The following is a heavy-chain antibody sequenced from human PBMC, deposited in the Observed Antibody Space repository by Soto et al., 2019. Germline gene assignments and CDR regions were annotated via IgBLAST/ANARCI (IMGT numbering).Heavy chain of an antibody. J-gene: IGHJ4*01. CDR2: MYYSGTT. CDR3: ARVHVMVVAGSTFDY. Sequence: PSETLSLTCTVSGGSISSTTYSWGWIRQPPGKGLEWIGSMYYSGTTYSNPSLQSRVTISVDTSNNQFSLKLTSVTAADTAVYYCARVHVMVVAGSTFDYWGHGTLVTVSS. CDR1: GGSISSTTYS. D-gene: IGHD6-19*01. V-gene: IGHV4-39*07.